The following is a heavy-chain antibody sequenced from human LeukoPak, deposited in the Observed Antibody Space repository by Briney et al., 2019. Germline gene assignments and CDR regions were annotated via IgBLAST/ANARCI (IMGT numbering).Heavy chain of an antibody. CDR3: ARGSRYCSTTSCSSFDY. CDR2: MFHSGST. CDR1: RGSISSYY. D-gene: IGHD2-2*01. V-gene: IGHV4-59*01. J-gene: IGHJ4*02. Sequence: SETLSLTCTVSRGSISSYYWNWIRQSPRRGLEWIGYMFHSGSTNYNPSLKSRVAISIDTSKNKFSLKLSSVTAADTAVYYCARGSRYCSTTSCSSFDYWGQGTLVTVSS.